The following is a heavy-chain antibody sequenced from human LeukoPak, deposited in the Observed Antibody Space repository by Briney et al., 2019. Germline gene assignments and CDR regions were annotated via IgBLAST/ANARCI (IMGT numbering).Heavy chain of an antibody. CDR3: ARDLVGATPPP. Sequence: ASVKVSCKASGYTFTSYYMHWVRQVPGQGLEWMGIINPSGGSTSYAQKFQGRVTMTRDMSTSTVYMELSSLRSEDTAVYYCARDLVGATPPPWGQGTLVTVSS. CDR2: INPSGGST. CDR1: GYTFTSYY. J-gene: IGHJ5*02. D-gene: IGHD1-26*01. V-gene: IGHV1-46*01.